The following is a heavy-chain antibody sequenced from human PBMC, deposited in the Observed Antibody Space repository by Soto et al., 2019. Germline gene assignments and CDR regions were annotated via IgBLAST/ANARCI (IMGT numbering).Heavy chain of an antibody. J-gene: IGHJ4*02. V-gene: IGHV4-34*01. Sequence: SETLSLTCAVYGGSFSGYYWSWIRQPPGKGLEWIGEINHSGSTNYNPSLKSRVTISVDTSKNQFSLKLGSVTAADTAVYYCARGTRGNYDILTGYGERSPVYYFDYWGQGTLVTVSS. D-gene: IGHD3-9*01. CDR1: GGSFSGYY. CDR2: INHSGST. CDR3: ARGTRGNYDILTGYGERSPVYYFDY.